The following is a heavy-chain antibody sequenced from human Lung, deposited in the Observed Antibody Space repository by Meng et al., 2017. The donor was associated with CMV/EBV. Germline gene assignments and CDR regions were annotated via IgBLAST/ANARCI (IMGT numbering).Heavy chain of an antibody. D-gene: IGHD5-12*01. CDR1: GGSISSSGYY. V-gene: IGHV4-39*07. J-gene: IGHJ5*02. CDR2: IYYSGST. Sequence: QLQLQESGPGLVKPSETLSRTGTDAGGSISSSGYYWGWIRQPPGKGLEWIGSIYYSGSTYYNPSLKSRVTISVDTSKNQFSLKLSSVTAADTAVYYCAREQIVATIIPVDWFDPWGQGTLVTVSS. CDR3: AREQIVATIIPVDWFDP.